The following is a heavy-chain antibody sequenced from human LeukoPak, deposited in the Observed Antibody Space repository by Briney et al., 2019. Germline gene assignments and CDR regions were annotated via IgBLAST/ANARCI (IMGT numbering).Heavy chain of an antibody. Sequence: GGSLRLSSAASGFTFSSWWMHWVRQAPGKGLVWVSGISSDGSSTTYADSVKGRFTISRDNAKNTLYLQMNSLRGEDTAVYYCARVGVTIFDIWGQGTMVTVSS. CDR1: GFTFSSWW. D-gene: IGHD5-12*01. CDR2: ISSDGSST. CDR3: ARVGVTIFDI. V-gene: IGHV3-74*01. J-gene: IGHJ3*02.